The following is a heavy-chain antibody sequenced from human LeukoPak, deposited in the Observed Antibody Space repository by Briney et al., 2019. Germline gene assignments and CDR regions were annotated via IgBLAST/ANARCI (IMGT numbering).Heavy chain of an antibody. CDR3: AKPRRIETPWHCMDA. CDR1: GFTLDRYW. CDR2: IKQDGSET. D-gene: IGHD2/OR15-2a*01. Sequence: PGGSLRLSCEVSGFTLDRYWMSWVRQAGGKGLEWVANIKQDGSETHYVDSVKGRFTISRDNAKNSLYLQMNSLRVEDTAEYYCAKPRRIETPWHCMDAWGKGTTVIVS. V-gene: IGHV3-7*01. J-gene: IGHJ6*03.